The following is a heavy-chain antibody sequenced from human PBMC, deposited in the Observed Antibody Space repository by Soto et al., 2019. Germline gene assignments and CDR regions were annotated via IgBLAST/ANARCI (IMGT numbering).Heavy chain of an antibody. CDR1: GFTFSIYS. D-gene: IGHD6-19*01. CDR3: ARDQVAVAGTNYYYYGMDV. J-gene: IGHJ6*02. CDR2: ISSSSNYI. Sequence: GAVRLSCAGSGFTFSIYSMNWGLQAPGKGLEWVSSISSSSNYIYYADSVKGRFTISRDNAKNSLYLQMNSLRAEDTAVYYCARDQVAVAGTNYYYYGMDVWGQGTTVTVSS. V-gene: IGHV3-21*01.